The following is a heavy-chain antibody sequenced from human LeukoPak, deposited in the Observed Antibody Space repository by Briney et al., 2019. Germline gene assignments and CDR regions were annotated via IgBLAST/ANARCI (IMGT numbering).Heavy chain of an antibody. J-gene: IGHJ6*03. CDR1: GYTFTGYY. CDR3: ARSAGVAGIFFYYYYMDV. CDR2: INPNSGGT. V-gene: IGHV1-2*02. D-gene: IGHD6-19*01. Sequence: ASVKVSCKASGYTFTGYYMHWVRQAPGQGLEWMGWINPNSGGTNYAQKFQGRVTMTRDTSISTAYMELSRLRSDDTAVYYCARSAGVAGIFFYYYYMDVWGKGTTVTVSS.